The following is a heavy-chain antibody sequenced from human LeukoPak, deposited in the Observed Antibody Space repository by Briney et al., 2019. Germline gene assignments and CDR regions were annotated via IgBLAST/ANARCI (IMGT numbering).Heavy chain of an antibody. J-gene: IGHJ6*02. CDR2: ISWNSGSK. CDR3: AKDILSRLWADYYYYGMDV. V-gene: IGHV3-9*01. D-gene: IGHD5-18*01. CDR1: GFTFDDYA. Sequence: QPGRSLRLSCAASGFTFDDYAMHWVRQAPGKGLEWVSGISWNSGSKGYADSVKGRFTISRDNAKNSLYLQMNSLRAEDTALYYCAKDILSRLWADYYYYGMDVWGQGTTVTVSS.